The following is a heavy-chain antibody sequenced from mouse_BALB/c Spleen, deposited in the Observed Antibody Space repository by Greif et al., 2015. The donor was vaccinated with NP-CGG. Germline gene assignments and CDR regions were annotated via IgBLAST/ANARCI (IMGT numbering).Heavy chain of an antibody. CDR2: IWAGGST. Sequence: QVQLQQSGPGLVAPSQSLSITCTVSGFSLTSYGVHWVRQPPGKGLEWLGVIWAGGSTNYNSALMSRLSISKDNSESXVFLKMNSLQTDDTAMYYCAREGLRGAMDYWGQGTSVTVSS. CDR3: AREGLRGAMDY. V-gene: IGHV2-9*02. D-gene: IGHD2-4*01. J-gene: IGHJ4*01. CDR1: GFSLTSYG.